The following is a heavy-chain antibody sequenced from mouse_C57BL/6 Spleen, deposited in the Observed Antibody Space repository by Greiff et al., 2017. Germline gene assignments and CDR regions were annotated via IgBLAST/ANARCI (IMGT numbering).Heavy chain of an antibody. V-gene: IGHV5-12*01. CDR3: ARRGGPYWYFDV. CDR2: ISNGGGST. J-gene: IGHJ1*03. CDR1: GFTFSDYY. Sequence: EVMLVESGGGLVQPGGSLKLSCAASGFTFSDYYMYWVRQTPEKRLEWVAYISNGGGSTYYPDTVKGRFTISRDNAKNTLYLQMSRLKSEDTAMYYCARRGGPYWYFDVGGTGTTVTVSS. D-gene: IGHD1-1*02.